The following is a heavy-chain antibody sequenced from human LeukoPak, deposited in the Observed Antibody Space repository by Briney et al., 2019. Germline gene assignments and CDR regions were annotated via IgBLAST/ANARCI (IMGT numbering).Heavy chain of an antibody. CDR1: GGSISSYY. CDR3: ARTKGYCTNGVCRNYYYYGMDV. Sequence: SETLSLTCTVSGGSISSYYGSWIRQPPGKGLEWIGYIYYSGSTNYNPSLKSRVTISVDTSKNQFSLKLSSVTAADTAVYYCARTKGYCTNGVCRNYYYYGMDVWGQGTTVTVSS. V-gene: IGHV4-59*01. D-gene: IGHD2-8*01. J-gene: IGHJ6*02. CDR2: IYYSGST.